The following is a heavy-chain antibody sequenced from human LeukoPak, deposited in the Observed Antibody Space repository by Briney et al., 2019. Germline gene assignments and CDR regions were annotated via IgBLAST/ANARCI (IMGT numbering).Heavy chain of an antibody. V-gene: IGHV3-23*01. D-gene: IGHD4-17*01. CDR1: GFTFSSYA. J-gene: IGHJ4*02. CDR2: ISGSGGST. Sequence: GGSLRLSCAASGFTFSSYAMSWVRQAPGKGLEWVSAISGSGGSTYYADSVKGRFTISRDNSKNTLYLQMNSLRAEDTAVYYCASSRVTWPTVTPDWYFDYWGQGTLVTVSS. CDR3: ASSRVTWPTVTPDWYFDY.